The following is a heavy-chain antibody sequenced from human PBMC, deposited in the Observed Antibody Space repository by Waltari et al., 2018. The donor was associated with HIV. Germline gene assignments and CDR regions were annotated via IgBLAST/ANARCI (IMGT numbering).Heavy chain of an antibody. J-gene: IGHJ5*02. CDR2: IYPDDTT. CDR1: NFSVSGKH. V-gene: IGHV3-53*01. Sequence: AESGGRLIQPGGSLGLSCTASNFSVSGKHVTWIRQAPGGSLEGVAVIYPDDTTHYADSVIGRFTISRAKSRTTVLLLMNGLFVDDTATYFCATGVRYYGPWGQGTRVTVSS. D-gene: IGHD3-10*01. CDR3: ATGVRYYGP.